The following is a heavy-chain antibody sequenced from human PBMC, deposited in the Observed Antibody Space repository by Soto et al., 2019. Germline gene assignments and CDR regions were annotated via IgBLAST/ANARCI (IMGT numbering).Heavy chain of an antibody. D-gene: IGHD2-15*01. CDR2: ISAYNGNT. Sequence: ASVKVSCKASGYTFTSYGISWVRQAPGQGLEWMGWISAYNGNTNYAQKLQGRVTMTTDTSTSTAYMELRSLRSDDTAVHCCARDPPCSIRCYAGFDPWGQGTLVTVSS. V-gene: IGHV1-18*01. J-gene: IGHJ5*02. CDR3: ARDPPCSIRCYAGFDP. CDR1: GYTFTSYG.